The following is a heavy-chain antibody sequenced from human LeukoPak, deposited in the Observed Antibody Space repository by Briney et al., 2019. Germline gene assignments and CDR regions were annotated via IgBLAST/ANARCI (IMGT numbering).Heavy chain of an antibody. CDR3: ARGSGWLDY. V-gene: IGHV3-7*03. CDR1: AFTFSYYW. D-gene: IGHD6-25*01. CDR2: IKQDGSEK. Sequence: GGSLTLSCAASAFTFSYYWMSWVRQAPGKGLEWVANIKQDGSEKKYVESVKGRFTISRDNAKNSLYLQMNSLGVDDMAVYYCARGSGWLDYWGQGTLVTVSS. J-gene: IGHJ4*02.